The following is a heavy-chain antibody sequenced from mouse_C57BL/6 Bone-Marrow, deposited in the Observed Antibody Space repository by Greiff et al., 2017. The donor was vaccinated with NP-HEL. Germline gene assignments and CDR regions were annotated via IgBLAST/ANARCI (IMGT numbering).Heavy chain of an antibody. V-gene: IGHV10-1*01. J-gene: IGHJ1*03. CDR3: VRHGGNYVGWYFDV. CDR1: GFSFNTYA. CDR2: IRSKSNNYAT. Sequence: EVMLVESGGGLVQPKGSLKLSCAASGFSFNTYAMNWVRQAPGKGLEWVARIRSKSNNYATYYADSVKDRFTISRDDSESMLYLQMNNLKTEDTAMYYCVRHGGNYVGWYFDVWGTGTTVTVSS. D-gene: IGHD2-1*01.